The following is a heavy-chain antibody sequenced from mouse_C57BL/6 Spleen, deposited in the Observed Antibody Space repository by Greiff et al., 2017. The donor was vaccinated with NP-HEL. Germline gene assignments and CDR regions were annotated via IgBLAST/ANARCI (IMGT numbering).Heavy chain of an antibody. CDR2: INPNNGGT. D-gene: IGHD1-1*01. J-gene: IGHJ2*01. CDR1: GYTFINHY. Sequence: VQLQQSGPELVKPGASVKILCKASGYTFINHYMNWVRQSHGKSLEWIGVINPNNGGTSYNQKFKGKATLTVDKSSNTAYMELRSLTSEDSAVYYCARGNYYGYFDYWGQGTTLTVSS. V-gene: IGHV1-26*01. CDR3: ARGNYYGYFDY.